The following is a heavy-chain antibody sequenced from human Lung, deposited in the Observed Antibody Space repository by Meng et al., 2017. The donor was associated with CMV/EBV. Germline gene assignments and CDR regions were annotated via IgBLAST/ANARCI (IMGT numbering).Heavy chain of an antibody. Sequence: ASXXVSXKASGYRFTAYYLHWVRQAPGQGLEWMGWINHNTGGTNYPQKFQGRVTMTRDTSISTAYMELSRLTSDDRAVYYCARGTGGGGDALDIWGQGTLVTVSS. V-gene: IGHV1-2*02. CDR3: ARGTGGGGDALDI. CDR1: GYRFTAYY. D-gene: IGHD1-1*01. CDR2: INHNTGGT. J-gene: IGHJ3*02.